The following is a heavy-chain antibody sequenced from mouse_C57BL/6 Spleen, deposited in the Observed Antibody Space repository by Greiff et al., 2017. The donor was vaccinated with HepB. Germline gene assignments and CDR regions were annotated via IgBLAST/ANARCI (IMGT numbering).Heavy chain of an antibody. V-gene: IGHV1-15*01. D-gene: IGHD1-1*01. Sequence: QVQLQQSGAELVRPGASVTLSCKASGYTFTDYEMHWVKQTPVHGLEWIGAIDPETGGTAYNQKFKGKAILTADKSSSTAYMELRSQTSEDSAVYYCTRVTTVPYYFDYWGQGTTLTVSS. CDR3: TRVTTVPYYFDY. J-gene: IGHJ2*01. CDR2: IDPETGGT. CDR1: GYTFTDYE.